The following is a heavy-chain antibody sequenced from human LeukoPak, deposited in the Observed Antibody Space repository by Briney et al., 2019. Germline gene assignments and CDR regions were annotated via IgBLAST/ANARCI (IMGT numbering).Heavy chain of an antibody. V-gene: IGHV4-39*01. J-gene: IGHJ4*02. CDR3: ARLTNYDFWSGYYRTYDY. CDR2: IYYSGST. Sequence: SETLSLTCTVSGGSISSSSYYWGWIRQPPGKGLEWIGSIYYSGSTNYNPSLKSRVTISVDTSKNQFSLKLSSVTAADTAVYYCARLTNYDFWSGYYRTYDYWGQGTLVTVSS. D-gene: IGHD3-3*01. CDR1: GGSISSSSYY.